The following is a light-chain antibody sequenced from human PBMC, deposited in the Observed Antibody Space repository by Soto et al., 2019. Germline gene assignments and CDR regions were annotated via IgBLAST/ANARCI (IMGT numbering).Light chain of an antibody. CDR3: HQFSFSHT. V-gene: IGKV1-5*03. J-gene: IGKJ4*01. Sequence: DIQMTQSPSTLSASVGDRVTITCRASQSISNWLAWYQQKPGKAPKLLIYKASTLESGAPSRFSGTGSGTEFTLTISSLQPDDFATYYCHQFSFSHTFGGGTKVEIK. CDR2: KAS. CDR1: QSISNW.